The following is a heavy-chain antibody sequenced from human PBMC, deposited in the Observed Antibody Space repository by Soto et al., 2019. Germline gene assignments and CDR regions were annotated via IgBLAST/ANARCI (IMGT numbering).Heavy chain of an antibody. CDR1: GYTFTSYA. J-gene: IGHJ6*02. CDR2: INAGNGNT. V-gene: IGHV1-3*01. D-gene: IGHD2-8*01. Sequence: ASVKVSCKASGYTFTSYAMHWVRQAPGQRLEWMGWINAGNGNTKYSQKFQGRVTITRDASASTAYMELSSLRSEDTAVYYCARGNGYSYYYGMDVWGQGTTVTVSS. CDR3: ARGNGYSYYYGMDV.